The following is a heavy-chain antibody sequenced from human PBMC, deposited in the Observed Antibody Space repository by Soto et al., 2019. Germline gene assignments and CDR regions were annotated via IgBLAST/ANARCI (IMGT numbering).Heavy chain of an antibody. CDR3: ARDLGWAFDY. V-gene: IGHV3-21*05. D-gene: IGHD6-19*01. CDR1: GFSFSVYT. Sequence: GGSLRLSCVASGFSFSVYTMNWFRQAPGQALEWLSFITQTGGDTYYADSVKGRLTISRDNAKNSLYMELNNLRAEDTAVYYCARDLGWAFDYWGRGTLVTVSS. CDR2: ITQTGGDT. J-gene: IGHJ4*02.